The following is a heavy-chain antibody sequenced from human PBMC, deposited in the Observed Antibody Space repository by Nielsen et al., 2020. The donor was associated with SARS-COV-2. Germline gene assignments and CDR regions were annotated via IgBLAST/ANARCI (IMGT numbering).Heavy chain of an antibody. CDR2: ISSSSSYI. Sequence: GESLKISCAASGFTFSSYSMNWVRQAPGKGLEWVSSISSSSSYIYYADSVKGRFTISRDNAKNSLYLQMNSLRAEDTAVYYCARDRYSSSWSYYYYYGMDVWGQGTTVTVSS. CDR1: GFTFSSYS. D-gene: IGHD6-13*01. J-gene: IGHJ6*02. CDR3: ARDRYSSSWSYYYYYGMDV. V-gene: IGHV3-21*01.